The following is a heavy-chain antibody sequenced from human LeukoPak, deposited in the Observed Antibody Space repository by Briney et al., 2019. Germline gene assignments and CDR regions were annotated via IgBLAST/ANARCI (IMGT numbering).Heavy chain of an antibody. CDR1: GFTFSSYA. CDR3: AKAQGVGYYDSSAY. Sequence: GGSLRLSCVVSGFTFSSYAMSWVRQAPGKGQEWVSAISGGGAGTVYADSVRGRFIISRDNSKNTLYLQMNSLRAEDTAVYYCAKAQGVGYYDSSAYWGQGTLVTVS. CDR2: ISGGGAGT. V-gene: IGHV3-23*01. D-gene: IGHD3-22*01. J-gene: IGHJ4*02.